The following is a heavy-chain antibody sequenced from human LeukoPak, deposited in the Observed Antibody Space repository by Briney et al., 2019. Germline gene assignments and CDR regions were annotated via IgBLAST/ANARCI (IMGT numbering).Heavy chain of an antibody. V-gene: IGHV3-30*03. CDR1: GFTFSSYG. CDR3: AREVIDYDILTGYSTTGAFDI. Sequence: GGSLRLSCAASGFTFSSYGMHWVRQAPGKGLEWVAVISYDGSNKYYADSVKGRFTISRDNSKNTLYLQMNSLRAEDTAVYYCAREVIDYDILTGYSTTGAFDIWGQGTMVTVSS. CDR2: ISYDGSNK. J-gene: IGHJ3*02. D-gene: IGHD3-9*01.